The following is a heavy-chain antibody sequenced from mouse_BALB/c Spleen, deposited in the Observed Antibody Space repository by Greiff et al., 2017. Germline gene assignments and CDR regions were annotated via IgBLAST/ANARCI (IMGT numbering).Heavy chain of an antibody. V-gene: IGHV6-6*02. CDR2: IRLKSNNYAT. D-gene: IGHD4-1*01. Sequence: EVQGVESGGGLVQPGGSMKLSCVASGFTFSNYWMNWVRQSPEKGLEWVAEIRLKSNNYATHYAESVKGRFTISRDDSKSSVYLQMNNLRAEDTGIYYCTRGLGPFDVWGAGTTVTVSS. J-gene: IGHJ1*01. CDR3: TRGLGPFDV. CDR1: GFTFSNYW.